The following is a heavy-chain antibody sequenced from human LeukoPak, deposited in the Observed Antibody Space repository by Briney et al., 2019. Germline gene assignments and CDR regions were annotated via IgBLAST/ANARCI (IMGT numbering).Heavy chain of an antibody. V-gene: IGHV3-7*01. CDR1: RLIFNNLW. CDR2: MKPDGSSQ. CDR3: ARDPHHGALDY. J-gene: IGHJ4*02. Sequence: PAGSLRLSCAPSRLIFNNLWMSWVRQAPGKVLEWVGAMKPDGSSQYYVDAVKGRFTISRDNAKGSLYLQKDTLRVDDTAVYYCARDPHHGALDYWGQGTLVTVSS. D-gene: IGHD3-10*01.